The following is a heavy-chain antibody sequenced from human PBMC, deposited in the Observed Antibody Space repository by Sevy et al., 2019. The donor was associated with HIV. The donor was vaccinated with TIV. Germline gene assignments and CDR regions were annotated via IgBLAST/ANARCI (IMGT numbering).Heavy chain of an antibody. CDR1: GFTFNSYG. J-gene: IGHJ6*02. CDR2: IWYDGSNQ. Sequence: GGSLRLSCAASGFTFNSYGMHWVRQAPGKGLEWVAVIWYDGSNQYYEDSVKGRFTISRDNSKNTLYLQMNSLRAEDTAVYFCARVDYPYYYYAMDVWGQGTTVTVSS. CDR3: ARVDYPYYYYAMDV. V-gene: IGHV3-33*01. D-gene: IGHD4-17*01.